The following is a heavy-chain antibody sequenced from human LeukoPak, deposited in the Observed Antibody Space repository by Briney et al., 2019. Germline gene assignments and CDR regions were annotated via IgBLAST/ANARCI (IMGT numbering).Heavy chain of an antibody. Sequence: ASVEVSCKASGYTFTSYGISWVRQAPGQGLEWMGWISAYNGNTDYAQKFQGRVTMTTDTSTSTAYMGVRSLRSDDTAVYYCARAYSGSYYYYWGQGTLVTVSS. V-gene: IGHV1-18*01. J-gene: IGHJ4*02. CDR3: ARAYSGSYYYY. D-gene: IGHD1-26*01. CDR1: GYTFTSYG. CDR2: ISAYNGNT.